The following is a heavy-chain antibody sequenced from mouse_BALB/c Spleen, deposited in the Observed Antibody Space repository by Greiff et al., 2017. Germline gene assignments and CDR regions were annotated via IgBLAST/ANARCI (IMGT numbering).Heavy chain of an antibody. J-gene: IGHJ4*01. CDR1: GYTFTSYW. CDR2: INPSTGYT. V-gene: IGHV1-7*01. D-gene: IGHD3-1*01. CDR3: ARRSSGYGYYAMDY. Sequence: VQLQQSGAELAKPGASVKMSCKASGYTFTSYWMHWVKQRPGQGLEWIGYINPSTGYTEYNQKFKDKATLTADKSSSTAYMQLSSLTSEDSAVYYCARRSSGYGYYAMDYWGQGTSVTVSS.